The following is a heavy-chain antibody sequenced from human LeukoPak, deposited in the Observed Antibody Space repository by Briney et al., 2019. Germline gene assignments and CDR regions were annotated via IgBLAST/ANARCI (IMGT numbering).Heavy chain of an antibody. Sequence: SETLSLTCTVSGGSISSYYWSWIRQPPGKGLECIGYNYYSGSTNYNPSLKSRVTISVDTSKNQFSLKLSSVTAADTAVYYCARNPLWFGEPHNWFDPWGQGTLVTVSS. J-gene: IGHJ5*02. V-gene: IGHV4-59*08. D-gene: IGHD3-10*01. CDR2: NYYSGST. CDR3: ARNPLWFGEPHNWFDP. CDR1: GGSISSYY.